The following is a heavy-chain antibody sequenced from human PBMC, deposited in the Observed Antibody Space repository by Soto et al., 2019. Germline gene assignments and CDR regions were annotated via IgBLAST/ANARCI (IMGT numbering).Heavy chain of an antibody. CDR3: AQTEDGGRSRTPAGWLDA. CDR2: IFSNDER. Sequence: VTLKESGPVLVKPTETLTLTCTVSGFSLSNAGMGVSWIRQPPGKALEWLAHIFSNDERRFSTSLKNRLTISKDTFNSQVVLIMTNMDPVDTATYYCAQTEDGGRSRTPAGWLDAWGQGTQVTVSS. V-gene: IGHV2-26*01. CDR1: GFSLSNAGMG. D-gene: IGHD2-15*01. J-gene: IGHJ5*02.